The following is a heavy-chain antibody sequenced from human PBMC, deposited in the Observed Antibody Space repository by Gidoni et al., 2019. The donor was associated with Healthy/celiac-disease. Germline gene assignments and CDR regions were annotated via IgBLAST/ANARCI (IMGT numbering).Heavy chain of an antibody. Sequence: EVQLVESGGGLVKPGGSLRLSCAASGFTFSSYSMNWVRQAPGKGLEWVSSISSSSSYIYYADSVKGRFTISRDNAKNSLYLQMNSLRAEDTAVYYCARGSLDYGLEGSHAFDIWGQGTMVTVSS. J-gene: IGHJ3*02. CDR1: GFTFSSYS. CDR3: ARGSLDYGLEGSHAFDI. V-gene: IGHV3-21*01. CDR2: ISSSSSYI. D-gene: IGHD4-17*01.